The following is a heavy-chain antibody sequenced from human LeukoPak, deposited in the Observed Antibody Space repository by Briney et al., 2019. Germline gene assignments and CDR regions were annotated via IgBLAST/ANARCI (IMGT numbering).Heavy chain of an antibody. J-gene: IGHJ3*02. Sequence: GASVKVSCKASGYTFTGYYMHWVRQAPGQGLEWMGRINPNSGGTNYAQKFQGRVTITADKSTSTAYMELSSLRSEDTAVYYCARGPDSITIFGVVITDAFDIWGQGTMVTVSS. V-gene: IGHV1-2*06. CDR3: ARGPDSITIFGVVITDAFDI. CDR2: INPNSGGT. D-gene: IGHD3-3*01. CDR1: GYTFTGYY.